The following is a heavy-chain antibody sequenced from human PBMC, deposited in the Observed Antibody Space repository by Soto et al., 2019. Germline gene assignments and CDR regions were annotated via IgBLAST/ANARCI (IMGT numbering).Heavy chain of an antibody. CDR1: GGTFSSYA. CDR3: ARGVGGPAPRDYYYDGMDV. V-gene: IGHV1-69*01. D-gene: IGHD2-2*01. CDR2: IIPIFGTA. Sequence: QVQLVQSGAEVKKPGSSVKVSCQASGGTFSSYAISWVRQAPGQGLEWMGGIIPIFGTANYAQKFQGRVTITADEATSTAYMELSSLRSDDTAVYYCARGVGGPAPRDYYYDGMDVCGQGPTVTVSS. J-gene: IGHJ6*02.